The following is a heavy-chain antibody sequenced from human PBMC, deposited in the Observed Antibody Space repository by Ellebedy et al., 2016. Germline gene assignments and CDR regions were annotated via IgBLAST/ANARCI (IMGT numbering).Heavy chain of an antibody. D-gene: IGHD2-2*01. CDR1: GGSISSSSYY. Sequence: SETLSLTCTVSGGSISSSSYYWGWIRQPPGKGLEWIGSIYYSGSTYYNPSLKSRVTISVDTSKNQFSLKLSSVTAADTAVYYCARGDCSSTSCPADWFDPWGQGTLVTVSS. CDR3: ARGDCSSTSCPADWFDP. CDR2: IYYSGST. V-gene: IGHV4-39*07. J-gene: IGHJ5*02.